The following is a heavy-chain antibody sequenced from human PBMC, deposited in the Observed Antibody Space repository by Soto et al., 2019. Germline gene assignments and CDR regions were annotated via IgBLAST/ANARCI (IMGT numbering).Heavy chain of an antibody. CDR1: GGSISSGGYY. V-gene: IGHV4-31*03. CDR2: IYYSGST. Sequence: SETLSLTCTVSGGSISSGGYYWSWIRQHPGKGLEWIGYIYYSGSTYYNPSLKSRVTISVDTSKNQFSLKLSSVTAADTAVYYCARVGGSGSYYSRTTGHFDYWGQGTLVTVSS. D-gene: IGHD3-10*01. J-gene: IGHJ4*02. CDR3: ARVGGSGSYYSRTTGHFDY.